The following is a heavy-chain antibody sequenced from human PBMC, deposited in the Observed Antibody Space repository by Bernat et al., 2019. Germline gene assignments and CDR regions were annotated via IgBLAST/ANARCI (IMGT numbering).Heavy chain of an antibody. CDR1: GGSLSGHY. J-gene: IGHJ4*02. D-gene: IGHD6-19*01. CDR3: ARGRGIAMVTSTHPRRGPNDY. Sequence: QVQLQQWGAGLLKPSETLSLTCAAYGGSLSGHYWSWARQPPGKGLEWIGEINHSGSTNYNPSLKSRVTISIDTSKNQFSLKLNSVTAADTAVYYCARGRGIAMVTSTHPRRGPNDYWGQGILVTVSS. CDR2: INHSGST. V-gene: IGHV4-34*01.